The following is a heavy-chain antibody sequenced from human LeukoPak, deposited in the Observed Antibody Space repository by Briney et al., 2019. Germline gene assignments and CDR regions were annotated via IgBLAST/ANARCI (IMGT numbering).Heavy chain of an antibody. CDR2: INPNSGGT. CDR3: ARDLAAAGTSWFDP. D-gene: IGHD6-13*01. CDR1: GYTFTDFY. V-gene: IGHV1-2*02. J-gene: IGHJ5*02. Sequence: SVKLFCKASGYTFTDFYIHWVRQAPGQGLEWMGWINPNSGGTNYAQKFQGRVTMTRDTSISTAYMELSRLRSDDTAVYYCARDLAAAGTSWFDPWGQGTLVTVSS.